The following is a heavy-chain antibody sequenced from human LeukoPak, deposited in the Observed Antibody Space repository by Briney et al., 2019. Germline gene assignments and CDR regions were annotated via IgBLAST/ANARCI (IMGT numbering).Heavy chain of an antibody. CDR2: ISSNGSST. J-gene: IGHJ3*02. CDR1: GVTFSSYG. D-gene: IGHD2-2*01. V-gene: IGHV3-64*01. CDR3: ARERGGYCSSSTCSKAFDI. Sequence: GGSLRLSCTASGVTFSSYGMHWVRQAPGKGLEYVSGISSNGSSTYYANSVKDRFTVSRDNSKNTLYLQMGSLRAEDKAVYYCARERGGYCSSSTCSKAFDIWGQGTMVTVSS.